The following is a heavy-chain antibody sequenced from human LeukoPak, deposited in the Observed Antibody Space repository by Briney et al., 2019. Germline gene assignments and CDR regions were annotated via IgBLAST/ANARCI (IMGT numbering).Heavy chain of an antibody. CDR2: IYPGDSDT. V-gene: IGHV5-51*01. Sequence: GESLKISCKGSGYSFTSYWIGWVRQMPGKGLEWMGIIYPGDSDTRYSPSFQGQVTISADKSISTAYLQWSSLKASDTAMYYCARHRVGIGTGLVRAFDIWGQGTMVTVSS. J-gene: IGHJ3*02. CDR3: ARHRVGIGTGLVRAFDI. D-gene: IGHD3-22*01. CDR1: GYSFTSYW.